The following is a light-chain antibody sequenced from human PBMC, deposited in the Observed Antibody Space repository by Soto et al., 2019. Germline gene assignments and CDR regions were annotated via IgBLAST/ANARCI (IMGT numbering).Light chain of an antibody. CDR1: NLRRKS. V-gene: IGLV3-21*02. CDR3: QVWDSGASPTYV. J-gene: IGLJ1*01. CDR2: NGR. Sequence: SYELTQPPSVSVAPGQTASISCGGDNLRRKSVHWYQHKAGQAPVLVVSNGRDRPSGIPERFSGSNSGNTATLTITRVETGDEADYYCQVWDSGASPTYVFAPGTKLTVL.